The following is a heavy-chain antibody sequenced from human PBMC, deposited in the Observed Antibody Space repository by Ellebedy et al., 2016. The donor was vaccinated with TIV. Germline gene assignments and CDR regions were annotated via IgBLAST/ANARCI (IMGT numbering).Heavy chain of an antibody. CDR3: ARRVGDFWSGYLATNYYGMDV. V-gene: IGHV1-8*02. CDR1: GGTFSSYA. D-gene: IGHD3-3*01. J-gene: IGHJ6*02. Sequence: ASVKVSCKASGGTFSSYAISWVRQATGQGLEWMGWMNPNSGNTGYAQKFQGRVTMTRNTSISTAYMELSSLRSEDTAVYYCARRVGDFWSGYLATNYYGMDVWGQGTTVTVSS. CDR2: MNPNSGNT.